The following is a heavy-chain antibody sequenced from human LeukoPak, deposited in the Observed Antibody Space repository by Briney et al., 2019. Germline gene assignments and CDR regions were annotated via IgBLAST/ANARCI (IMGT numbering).Heavy chain of an antibody. Sequence: PGGSLRLSCAASGFTFSSYGMYWVRQAPGKGLEWVAVISYDGSNKYYADSVKGRFTISRDNSKNTLYLQMNSLKTGDTAVYYCTTVFSGIFDYWGQGTLVTVSS. CDR2: ISYDGSNK. V-gene: IGHV3-30*03. CDR3: TTVFSGIFDY. CDR1: GFTFSSYG. J-gene: IGHJ4*02.